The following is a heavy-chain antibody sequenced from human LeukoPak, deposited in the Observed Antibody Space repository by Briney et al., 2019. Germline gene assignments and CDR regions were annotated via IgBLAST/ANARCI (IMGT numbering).Heavy chain of an antibody. D-gene: IGHD6-13*01. J-gene: IGHJ4*02. CDR2: IYTSGST. V-gene: IGHV4-61*02. CDR3: ARWGEIAAAGTEFDY. CDR1: GGSISSGSYY. Sequence: SETLSLTCTVSGGSISSGSYYWSWIRQPAGKGLEWIGRIYTSGSTNYNPSLKSRVTISVGTSKNQFSLKLSSVTAADTAVYYCARWGEIAAAGTEFDYWGQGTLVTVSS.